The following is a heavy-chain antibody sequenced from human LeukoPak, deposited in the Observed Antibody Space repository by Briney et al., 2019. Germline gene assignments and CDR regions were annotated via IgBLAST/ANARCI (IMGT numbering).Heavy chain of an antibody. CDR2: ISSNGGST. CDR1: GFTFSSYA. Sequence: QPGGSLRLSCSASGFTFSSYAMHWARQAPGKGLEYVSAISSNGGSTYYADSVKGRFPISRDNSKNTLSLQMSRLRAEDMAVFYCVTGRAAIDYWGQGTLVTVSS. D-gene: IGHD6-25*01. CDR3: VTGRAAIDY. J-gene: IGHJ4*02. V-gene: IGHV3-64D*09.